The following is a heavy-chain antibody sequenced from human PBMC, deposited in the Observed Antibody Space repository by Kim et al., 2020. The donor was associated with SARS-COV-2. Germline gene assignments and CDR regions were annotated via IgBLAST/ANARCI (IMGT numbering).Heavy chain of an antibody. D-gene: IGHD6-19*01. CDR3: AREGRYSSGWYEY. V-gene: IGHV4-39*07. Sequence: YNPSLKSRVTISVDTSKNQFSLKLSSVTAADTAVYYCAREGRYSSGWYEYWGQGTLVTVSS. J-gene: IGHJ4*02.